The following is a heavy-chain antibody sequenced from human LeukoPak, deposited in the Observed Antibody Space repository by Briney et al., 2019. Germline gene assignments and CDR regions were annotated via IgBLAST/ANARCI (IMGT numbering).Heavy chain of an antibody. CDR1: GYTFTGYY. CDR2: INPNSGGT. J-gene: IGHJ6*03. D-gene: IGHD3-10*01. Sequence: ASVKVSCKASGYTFTGYYMHWVRQAPGQGLEWMGWINPNSGGTNYAQKFQGRVTMTRDTSISTAYMEPSRLRSDDTAVYYCARAAMVRGVPYYYYYYMDVWGKGTTVTVSS. CDR3: ARAAMVRGVPYYYYYYMDV. V-gene: IGHV1-2*02.